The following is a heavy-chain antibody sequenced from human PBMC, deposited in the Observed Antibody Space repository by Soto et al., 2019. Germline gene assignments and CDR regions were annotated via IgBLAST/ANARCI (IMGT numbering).Heavy chain of an antibody. CDR2: ISYSGST. J-gene: IGHJ4*02. CDR3: ARGAMVSVGDFDY. D-gene: IGHD5-18*01. V-gene: IGHV4-59*01. CDR1: GGSISNYY. Sequence: PSETLSLTCTVSGGSISNYYWSWIRQPPGKGLEWIGYISYSGSTHYIPSLESRVTILVDTSKNLFSLRSDDTAVYYCARGAMVSVGDFDYWGQGTLVTVSS.